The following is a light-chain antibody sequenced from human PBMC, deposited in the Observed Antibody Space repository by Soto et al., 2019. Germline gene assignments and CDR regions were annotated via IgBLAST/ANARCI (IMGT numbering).Light chain of an antibody. J-gene: IGLJ1*01. CDR2: SDS. Sequence: SSELTQPHSVSVATAQMARITCGGNNIGSKAVHWYQQKPGQDPVLVIYSDSNRPSGIPERFAGSNPRNIATLTTSKIEAGYDAEYYCQVWDSSSDNYVFGTRTKVTVL. V-gene: IGLV3-12*02. CDR3: QVWDSSSDNYV. CDR1: NIGSKA.